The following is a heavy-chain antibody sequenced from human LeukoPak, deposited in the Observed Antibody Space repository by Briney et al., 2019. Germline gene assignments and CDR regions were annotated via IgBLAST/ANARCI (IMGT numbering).Heavy chain of an antibody. CDR3: ARDRTQTTFDY. CDR1: GFTFSSYS. V-gene: IGHV3-21*01. D-gene: IGHD1-7*01. CDR2: ISSSSSYI. Sequence: GGSLRLSCAASGFTFSSYSMNWFRQAPGKGLEWVSSISSSSSYIYYADSVKGRFTISRDNAKNSLYLQMNSLRAEDTAVYYCARDRTQTTFDYWGQGTLVTVSS. J-gene: IGHJ4*02.